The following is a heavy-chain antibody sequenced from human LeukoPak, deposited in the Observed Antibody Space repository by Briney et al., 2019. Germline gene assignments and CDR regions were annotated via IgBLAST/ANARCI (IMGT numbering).Heavy chain of an antibody. CDR3: ARQSSGWYYFDY. CDR2: IYYSGST. Sequence: SETLSLTCTVSGGSISSYYWSWIRQPPGKGLEWIGYIYYSGSTNYNPSLKSRVTISVDTSKNQFFLKLSSVTAADTAVYYCARQSSGWYYFDYWGQGTLVTVSS. D-gene: IGHD6-19*01. CDR1: GGSISSYY. V-gene: IGHV4-59*08. J-gene: IGHJ4*02.